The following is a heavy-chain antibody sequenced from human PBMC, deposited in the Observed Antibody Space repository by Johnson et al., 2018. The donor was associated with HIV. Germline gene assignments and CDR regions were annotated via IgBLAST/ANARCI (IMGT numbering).Heavy chain of an antibody. D-gene: IGHD4-17*01. Sequence: VQLVESGGGLVQPGGSLRLSCAASGFTFSSYWMSWVRQAPGKGLEWVATINQDGTGKNYVDSVKGRFSISRDSTKNSLYLQMNSLRAEDTAVYYCAKDLIANYGDFGRAFDIWGQGTMVTVSS. CDR3: AKDLIANYGDFGRAFDI. J-gene: IGHJ3*02. V-gene: IGHV3-7*03. CDR2: INQDGTGK. CDR1: GFTFSSYW.